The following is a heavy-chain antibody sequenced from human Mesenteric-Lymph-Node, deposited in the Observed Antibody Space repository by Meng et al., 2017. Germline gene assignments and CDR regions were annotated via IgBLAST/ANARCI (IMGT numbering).Heavy chain of an antibody. J-gene: IGHJ4*02. CDR3: ARVSDDYDRTGYYNFDY. CDR2: ISAYNGST. Sequence: QVRLVQSGAEVKKPGASMKVSCKASGYTFTNYGISWVRQAPGQGLEWMGWISAYNGSTNYAQKLQGRVTMTTDTSMSTAYMELRSLRSDDTAVYYCARVSDDYDRTGYYNFDYWGQGTLVTVSS. V-gene: IGHV1-18*01. CDR1: GYTFTNYG. D-gene: IGHD3-22*01.